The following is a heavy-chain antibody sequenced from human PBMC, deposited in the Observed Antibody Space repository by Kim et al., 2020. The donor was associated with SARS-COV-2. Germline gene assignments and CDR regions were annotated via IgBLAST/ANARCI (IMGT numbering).Heavy chain of an antibody. V-gene: IGHV3-23*01. CDR2: ISGSGGST. CDR1: GFTFSSYA. J-gene: IGHJ5*02. D-gene: IGHD4-17*01. CDR3: ARGLGDYVSGHWFDP. Sequence: GGSLRLSCAASGFTFSSYAMSWVRQAPGKGLEWVSAISGSGGSTYYADSVKGRFTISRDNSKNTLYLQMNSLRAEDTAVYYCARGLGDYVSGHWFDPWGQGTLVTVSS.